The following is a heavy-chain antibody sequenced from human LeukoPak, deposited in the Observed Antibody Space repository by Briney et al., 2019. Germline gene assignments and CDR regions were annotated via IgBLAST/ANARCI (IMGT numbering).Heavy chain of an antibody. Sequence: GGSLRLSCAASGFMCSNYWMSWVRQAPGKGQEWVGDIKKDGSDKYYVGSVKGRFTISRDNAKNSLYLQMNSLRAEDTAVYYCARDSLIQHGSGSYWGFDYWGQGILVTVSS. D-gene: IGHD3-10*01. V-gene: IGHV3-7*03. CDR3: ARDSLIQHGSGSYWGFDY. CDR1: GFMCSNYW. J-gene: IGHJ4*02. CDR2: IKKDGSDK.